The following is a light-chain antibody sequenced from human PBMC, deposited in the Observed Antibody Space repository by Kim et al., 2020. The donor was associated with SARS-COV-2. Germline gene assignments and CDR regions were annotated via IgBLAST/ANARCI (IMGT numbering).Light chain of an antibody. CDR1: QSVASSY. CDR2: DAS. Sequence: EFVLTQSPGTLSLSPGERATLSCGASQSVASSYLAWYQQGPGQAPSLLIYDASNRATGIPDRFSGSGSGTGFSPTISTVEPEDFSVYYCQQYGSSSPTFGQGTKVDIK. V-gene: IGKV3-20*01. CDR3: QQYGSSSPT. J-gene: IGKJ1*01.